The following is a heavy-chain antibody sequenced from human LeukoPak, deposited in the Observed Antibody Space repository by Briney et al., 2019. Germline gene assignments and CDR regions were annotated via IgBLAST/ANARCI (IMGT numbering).Heavy chain of an antibody. CDR3: TRSEQIRYQLLPLTFDY. V-gene: IGHV3-49*04. CDR2: IRSKADGGTT. D-gene: IGHD2-2*01. J-gene: IGHJ4*02. CDR1: RFTLADYA. Sequence: GGTLRLSCTVSRFTLADYAMSWVCHAPRKGVEWVCFIRSKADGGTTDYAASVKGRFTISRDDSKSVAYLQMNSLKTEDTAVYDSTRSEQIRYQLLPLTFDYWGQGTLVTVSS.